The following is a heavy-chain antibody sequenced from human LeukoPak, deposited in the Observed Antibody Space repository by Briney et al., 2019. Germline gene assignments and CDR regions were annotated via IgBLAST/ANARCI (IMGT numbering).Heavy chain of an antibody. Sequence: SVKVSCTASGGTFSSYAISWVRQAPGQGLEWMGGIIPIFGTANYAQKFQGRVTITADESTSTAYMELSSLRSEDTAVYYCATVVPESYYYDSSGYYFNYWGQGTLVTVSS. CDR1: GGTFSSYA. CDR2: IIPIFGTA. V-gene: IGHV1-69*13. CDR3: ATVVPESYYYDSSGYYFNY. J-gene: IGHJ4*02. D-gene: IGHD3-22*01.